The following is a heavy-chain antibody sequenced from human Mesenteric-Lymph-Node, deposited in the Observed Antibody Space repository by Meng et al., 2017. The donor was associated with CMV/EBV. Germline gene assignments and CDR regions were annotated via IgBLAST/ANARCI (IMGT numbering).Heavy chain of an antibody. J-gene: IGHJ4*02. CDR3: ARSGYSYGLDY. CDR2: INHSGST. V-gene: IGHV4-34*01. CDR1: GGSFSGYY. D-gene: IGHD5-18*01. Sequence: SETLSLTCAVYGGSFSGYYWSWIRQPPGTGLEWVGEINHSGSTNYNPSLKSRVTISVDTSKNQFSLKLSSVTAADTAVYYCARSGYSYGLDYWGQGTLVTVSS.